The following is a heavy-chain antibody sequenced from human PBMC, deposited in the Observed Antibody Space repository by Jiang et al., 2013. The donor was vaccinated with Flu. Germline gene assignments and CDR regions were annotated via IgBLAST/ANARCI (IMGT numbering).Heavy chain of an antibody. CDR2: IKQDGSEK. CDR3: ATQYSSGWTLFDY. V-gene: IGHV3-7*01. CDR1: GFTFSSYW. J-gene: IGHJ4*02. Sequence: PGGSLRLSCAASGFTFSSYWMSWVRQAPGKGLEWVANIKQDGSEKYYVDSVKGRFTISRDNAKNSLYLQMNSLRAEDTAVYYCATQYSSGWTLFDYWGQGTLVTVSS. D-gene: IGHD6-19*01.